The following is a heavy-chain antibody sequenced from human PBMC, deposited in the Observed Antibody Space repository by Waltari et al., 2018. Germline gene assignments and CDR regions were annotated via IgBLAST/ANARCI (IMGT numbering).Heavy chain of an antibody. CDR1: GGSISSSNW. D-gene: IGHD1-26*01. CDR2: IYHSGST. J-gene: IGHJ5*02. V-gene: IGHV4-4*02. CDR3: ASGGWELLALDP. Sequence: QVQLQESGPGLVKPSGTLSLTCAVSGGSISSSNWWSWVRQPPGKGLEWIGEIYHSGSTNYNPSRKRRVTISVDKSKNQFSLKLSSVTAADTAVYYCASGGWELLALDPWGQGTLVTVSS.